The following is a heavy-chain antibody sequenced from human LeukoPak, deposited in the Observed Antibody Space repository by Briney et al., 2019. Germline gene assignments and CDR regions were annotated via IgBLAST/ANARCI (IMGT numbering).Heavy chain of an antibody. Sequence: GGSLRLSCAASGFTFSSYSMNWVRQAPGKGLEWVSSISSSSSSYIYYADSVKGRFSISRDNAKNSLYLQMNSLRAEDTAVYYCARPRAVAGGGYDYWGQGTLVTVSS. CDR1: GFTFSSYS. J-gene: IGHJ4*02. V-gene: IGHV3-21*01. D-gene: IGHD6-19*01. CDR3: ARPRAVAGGGYDY. CDR2: ISSSSSSYI.